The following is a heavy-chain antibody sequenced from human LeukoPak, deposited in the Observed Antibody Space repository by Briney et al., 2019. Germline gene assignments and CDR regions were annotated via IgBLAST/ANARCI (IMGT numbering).Heavy chain of an antibody. J-gene: IGHJ3*02. CDR3: ARPYGDGAFDI. D-gene: IGHD3-10*01. CDR1: VGTFSSYA. CDR2: IIPIFGTA. V-gene: IGHV1-69*06. Sequence: ASVKVSCKASVGTFSSYAISWVRQAPGQGLEWMGGIIPIFGTANYAQKFQGRVTITADKSTSTAYMELSSLRSEDTAVYYCARPYGDGAFDIWGQGTMVTVSS.